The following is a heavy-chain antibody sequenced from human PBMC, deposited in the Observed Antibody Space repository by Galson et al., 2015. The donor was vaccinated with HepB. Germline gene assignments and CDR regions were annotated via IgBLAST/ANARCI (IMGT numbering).Heavy chain of an antibody. V-gene: IGHV3-33*01. Sequence: SLRLSCATYGFIFSSYGMHWVRQPPGKGLEWVAAIWFDGTNNSKAASVKGRLPTSRDNSVNTLYLQMNNVRVDDTAVYFCARAAGGGYPTATYYWGQGALVTVSS. J-gene: IGHJ4*02. CDR1: GFIFSSYG. CDR3: ARAAGGGYPTATYY. D-gene: IGHD3-10*01. CDR2: IWFDGTNN.